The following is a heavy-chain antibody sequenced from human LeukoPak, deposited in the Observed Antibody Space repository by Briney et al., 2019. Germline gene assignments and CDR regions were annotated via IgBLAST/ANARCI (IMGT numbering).Heavy chain of an antibody. Sequence: GGSLRLSCAASGFTFSSYWMSWVRQAPGKGLEWVANIKQDGSEKYYVDSVKGRFTISRDNAKNSLYLQMNSLRAEDTAVYYCAREMGITMIVVVTPDAFDIWGQETMVTVSS. D-gene: IGHD3-22*01. J-gene: IGHJ3*02. CDR3: AREMGITMIVVVTPDAFDI. CDR1: GFTFSSYW. V-gene: IGHV3-7*01. CDR2: IKQDGSEK.